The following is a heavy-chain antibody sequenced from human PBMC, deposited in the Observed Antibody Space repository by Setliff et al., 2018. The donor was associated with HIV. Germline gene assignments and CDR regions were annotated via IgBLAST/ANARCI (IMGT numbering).Heavy chain of an antibody. V-gene: IGHV4-34*01. CDR1: GGSFGDQF. CDR3: ATFFVSTATTQDY. Sequence: SETLSLTCAVYGGSFGDQFWNWIRQSPGKGLEWIGEIHHGGGTKYNPSLKSRVTVSLDMSKNQFSLKLNSLTAADTGVYYCATFFVSTATTQDYWGQGTQVTVSS. CDR2: IHHGGGT. J-gene: IGHJ4*02. D-gene: IGHD4-17*01.